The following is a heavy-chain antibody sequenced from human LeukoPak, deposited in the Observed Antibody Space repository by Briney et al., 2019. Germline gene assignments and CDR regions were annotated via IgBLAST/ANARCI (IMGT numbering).Heavy chain of an antibody. Sequence: PSETLSLTCTVSGGSTSSSSYYWGWIRQPPGKELEWIGSIYYSGSTYYNPSLKSRVTISVDTSKNQFSLKLSSVTAADTAVYYCARPYSGYDYAYDYWGQGTLVTVSS. CDR2: IYYSGST. D-gene: IGHD5-12*01. CDR1: GGSTSSSSYY. J-gene: IGHJ4*02. CDR3: ARPYSGYDYAYDY. V-gene: IGHV4-39*01.